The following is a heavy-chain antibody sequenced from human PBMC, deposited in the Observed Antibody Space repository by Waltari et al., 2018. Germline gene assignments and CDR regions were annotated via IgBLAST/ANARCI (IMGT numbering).Heavy chain of an antibody. CDR2: FHYSGGT. J-gene: IGHJ5*02. CDR1: GGSITDYN. D-gene: IGHD4-17*01. Sequence: QVQLQESGPGLVKPSETLSLTCSVSGGSITDYNWTWIRQPPGKGLEWIGYFHYSGGTLYNPARKSRVTMSLDTSKSHFSLKLTSMTAADTAIYYCAGRLIGTVIVGTDSWFDPWGQGILVTVSS. CDR3: AGRLIGTVIVGTDSWFDP. V-gene: IGHV4-59*08.